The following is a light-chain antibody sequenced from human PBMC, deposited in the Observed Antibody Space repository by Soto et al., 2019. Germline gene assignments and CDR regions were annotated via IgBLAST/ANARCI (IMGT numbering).Light chain of an antibody. Sequence: DIQMTQSPSSLSASVGDRVTITCRASQSISSYLNWYQQKPRKAPKLLIYASSSLQSGVPSRFSGSGSGTDFTLTISSLQPEDFATYYCQQNYSTPRTFGQGTKVDIK. J-gene: IGKJ1*01. CDR2: ASS. V-gene: IGKV1-39*01. CDR3: QQNYSTPRT. CDR1: QSISSY.